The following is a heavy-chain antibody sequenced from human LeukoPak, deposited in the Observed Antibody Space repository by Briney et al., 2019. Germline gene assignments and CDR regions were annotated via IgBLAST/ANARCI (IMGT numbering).Heavy chain of an antibody. V-gene: IGHV3-20*04. CDR3: ARAWADPFDY. J-gene: IGHJ4*02. CDR1: GFNFDDYG. CDR2: INWNGRST. D-gene: IGHD1-26*01. Sequence: GGSLRLSCAASGFNFDDYGMSWVRQVPGKGLEWVSGINWNGRSTGYADSVKGRFTTSRDNAKNSLYLQMNSLRADDTALYYCARAWADPFDYWGQGTLVTVSS.